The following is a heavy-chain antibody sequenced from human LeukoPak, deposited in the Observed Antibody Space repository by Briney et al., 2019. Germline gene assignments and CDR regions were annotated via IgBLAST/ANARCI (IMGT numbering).Heavy chain of an antibody. CDR1: GFTLSSFA. V-gene: IGHV3-23*01. Sequence: GGSLRLSCAASGFTLSSFAMSWVRQGLGGGLEWVSSICGSGASTYYADSVNGRFTISSDNSRNTLYLQMSSLRAEDTAVYYCAKSHSVAVAGTYSTYYFDSWGQGTLVTVSS. D-gene: IGHD6-19*01. CDR3: AKSHSVAVAGTYSTYYFDS. CDR2: ICGSGAST. J-gene: IGHJ4*02.